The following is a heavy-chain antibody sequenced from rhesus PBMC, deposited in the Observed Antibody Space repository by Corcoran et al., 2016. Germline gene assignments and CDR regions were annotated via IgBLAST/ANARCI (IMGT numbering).Heavy chain of an antibody. CDR3: AKWSYSGYRLSYDY. J-gene: IGHJ4*01. CDR2: IYGGNGST. CDR1: GGSISSYW. V-gene: IGHV4-147*01. D-gene: IGHD5-24*01. Sequence: QVQLQESGPGVVKPSETLSLTCAVSGGSISSYWWGWIRQPPGKGLEWSGQIYGGNGSTSYNPALQSRVTVASDTSKNQFSLKLSSVTAADTAVYYCAKWSYSGYRLSYDYWGQGVLVTVSS.